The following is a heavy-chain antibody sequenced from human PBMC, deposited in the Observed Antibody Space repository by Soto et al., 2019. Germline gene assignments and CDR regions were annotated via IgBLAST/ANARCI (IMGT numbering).Heavy chain of an antibody. Sequence: SETLSLTCTVSDGAITGYYWSWIRQSPGEGLEWIGYVYNTGSPSYNPSLRSRVTMSVDASTNQFSLILTSVTATDTAVYYCAGERLTGSGYFDYWGQGTLVTVSS. D-gene: IGHD3-22*01. CDR2: VYNTGSP. CDR3: AGERLTGSGYFDY. V-gene: IGHV4-59*01. CDR1: DGAITGYY. J-gene: IGHJ4*02.